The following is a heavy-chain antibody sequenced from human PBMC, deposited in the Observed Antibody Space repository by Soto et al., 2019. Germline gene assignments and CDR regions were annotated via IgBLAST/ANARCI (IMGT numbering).Heavy chain of an antibody. J-gene: IGHJ4*02. CDR3: AKPDGASYNFRY. CDR2: ISSSGGST. Sequence: DVQLLESGGSLVQPGGSLRLSCAASGFTFNTNSMSWVRQAPGKGLEWVSAISSSGGSTYYADSVKGRFIISRDNSQNTLYLQINSLRAEDTAVYYCAKPDGASYNFRYWGQGTLVTVSS. V-gene: IGHV3-23*01. CDR1: GFTFNTNS. D-gene: IGHD1-26*01.